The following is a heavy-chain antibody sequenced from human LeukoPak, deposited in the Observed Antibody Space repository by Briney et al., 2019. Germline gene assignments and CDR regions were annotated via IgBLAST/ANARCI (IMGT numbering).Heavy chain of an antibody. V-gene: IGHV4-4*02. D-gene: IGHD3-22*01. Sequence: SETLSLTCSVSGASLSGTTWWTWVRQTPGKGLEWVGDIYYTGSTNSNPSLKSRVTISADTSKNQFSLKLSSVTAADTAVYYCARDFNYYDSSGYYPNWFDPWGQGTLVTVSS. J-gene: IGHJ5*02. CDR2: IYYTGST. CDR3: ARDFNYYDSSGYYPNWFDP. CDR1: GASLSGTTW.